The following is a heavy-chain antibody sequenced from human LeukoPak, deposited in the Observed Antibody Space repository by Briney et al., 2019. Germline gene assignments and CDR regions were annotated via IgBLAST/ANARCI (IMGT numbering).Heavy chain of an antibody. Sequence: PGGSLRLSCAASGFTFNSCEMNWVRQAPGKGLEWVSYISSSGGTTYYADSMKGRFTISRDNAKNSLYLQMNSLKAEDTAVYYCAREPPHSGMDVWGKGTTVTVSS. V-gene: IGHV3-48*03. J-gene: IGHJ6*04. CDR2: ISSSGGTT. CDR3: AREPPHSGMDV. D-gene: IGHD1-26*01. CDR1: GFTFNSCE.